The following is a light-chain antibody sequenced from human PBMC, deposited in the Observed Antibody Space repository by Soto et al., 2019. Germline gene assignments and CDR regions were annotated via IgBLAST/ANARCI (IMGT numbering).Light chain of an antibody. J-gene: IGKJ2*01. CDR1: QSISDW. CDR2: KAS. V-gene: IGKV1-5*03. CDR3: QEYNRFPYT. Sequence: DIQMTQSPSTLSASVGDRVTITCRASQSISDWLAWYQQRSGKAPKLLIYKASSLQSGVPPRFSGSRSGTAVTLTIGSLQPDDFATYYCQEYNRFPYTFGQGTKLEIK.